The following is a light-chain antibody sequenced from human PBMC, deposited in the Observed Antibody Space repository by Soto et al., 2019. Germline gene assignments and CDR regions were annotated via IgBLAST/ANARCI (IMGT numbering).Light chain of an antibody. V-gene: IGKV1-5*01. CDR3: QQYNSYSPTA. CDR2: DAS. J-gene: IGKJ1*01. Sequence: DIQMTQSPSTLSASVGDRVTITCRASQSISSWLAWYQQKPGKAPKLLIYDASSLESGVPSRFSGSASGTEFTLTISSLQPDDFATYYCQQYNSYSPTAFGQGTKVEIK. CDR1: QSISSW.